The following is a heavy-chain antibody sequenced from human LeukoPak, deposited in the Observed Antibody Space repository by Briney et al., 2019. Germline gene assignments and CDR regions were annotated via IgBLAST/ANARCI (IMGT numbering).Heavy chain of an antibody. CDR1: GYTLTELS. J-gene: IGHJ4*02. V-gene: IGHV1-24*01. Sequence: ASVKVSCKVSGYTLTELSMHWVRQAPGKGLEWMGGFDPEDGETIYAQKFQGRVTMTEDTSTDTAYMELSSLRSEDTAVYYCARGRSTYYDSSGYYLPFDYWGQGTLVTVSS. CDR2: FDPEDGET. D-gene: IGHD3-22*01. CDR3: ARGRSTYYDSSGYYLPFDY.